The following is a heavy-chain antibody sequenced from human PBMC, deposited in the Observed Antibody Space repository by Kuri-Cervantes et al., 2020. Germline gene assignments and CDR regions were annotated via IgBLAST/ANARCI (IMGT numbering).Heavy chain of an antibody. J-gene: IGHJ4*02. D-gene: IGHD4-23*01. Sequence: SETLSLTCAVYGGSFSGSYWSWIRQPPGKGLEWIGHIYYRGTTYYNPSLKSRVTISVDTSKNQFSLKLSSVTAADTAVYYCARGLNYGNSPFDYWGQGTLVTVSS. V-gene: IGHV4-34*01. CDR3: ARGLNYGNSPFDY. CDR2: IYYRGTT. CDR1: GGSFSGSY.